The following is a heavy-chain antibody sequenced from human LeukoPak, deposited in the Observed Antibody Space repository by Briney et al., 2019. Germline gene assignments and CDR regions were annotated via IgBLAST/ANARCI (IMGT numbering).Heavy chain of an antibody. J-gene: IGHJ4*02. CDR1: GGSFSGYY. V-gene: IGHV4-34*01. Sequence: SETLSLTCAVCGGSFSGYYWSWIRQPPGKGLEWIGEINHSGGTNYNPSLKSRVTISVDTSKNQFSLKLSSVTAADTAVYFCARAAGASYYDFTFGGRVTPVTVSS. D-gene: IGHD3-3*01. CDR3: ARAAGASYYDFTF. CDR2: INHSGGT.